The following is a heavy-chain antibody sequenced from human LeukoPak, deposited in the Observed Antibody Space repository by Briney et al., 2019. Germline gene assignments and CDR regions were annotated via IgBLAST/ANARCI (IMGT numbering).Heavy chain of an antibody. D-gene: IGHD5-24*01. V-gene: IGHV4-59*01. Sequence: SETLSLTCTVSGGSISSYYWSWIRQPPGKGLEWIRYIYYSGSTNYNPSLKSRVTISVDTSKNQFSLKLSSVTAADTAVYYCARDPGRREKVRYYYYGMDVWGQGTTVTVSS. CDR3: ARDPGRREKVRYYYYGMDV. CDR2: IYYSGST. CDR1: GGSISSYY. J-gene: IGHJ6*02.